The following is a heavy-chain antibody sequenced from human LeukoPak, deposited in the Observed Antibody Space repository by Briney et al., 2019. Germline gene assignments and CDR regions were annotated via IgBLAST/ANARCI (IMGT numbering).Heavy chain of an antibody. CDR3: ARDYSGSYLNWFDP. Sequence: GASVKVSCKASGYTFTSYSIHWVRQAPGQGLEWMGWISAYNGNTNYAQKLQGRVTMTTDTSTSTAYMELRSLRSDDTAVYYCARDYSGSYLNWFDPWGQGTLVTVSS. CDR1: GYTFTSYS. D-gene: IGHD1-26*01. V-gene: IGHV1-18*01. J-gene: IGHJ5*02. CDR2: ISAYNGNT.